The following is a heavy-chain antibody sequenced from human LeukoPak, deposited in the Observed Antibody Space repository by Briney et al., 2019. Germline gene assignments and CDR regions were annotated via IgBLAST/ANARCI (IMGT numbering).Heavy chain of an antibody. CDR3: ARNVTMTVSGTKFNYFDY. D-gene: IGHD4-17*01. J-gene: IGHJ4*02. V-gene: IGHV4-39*01. CDR1: GGSISSSSYX. Sequence: SETLSLTCTVSGGSISSSSYXXGXXXXXXXXXXXXIGXXXXSGTTHYNPSLKSRLTIFVDTSKNQFSLKVNSVTAADTAVYYCARNVTMTVSGTKFNYFDYWGQGTLVTVSS. CDR2: XXXSGTT.